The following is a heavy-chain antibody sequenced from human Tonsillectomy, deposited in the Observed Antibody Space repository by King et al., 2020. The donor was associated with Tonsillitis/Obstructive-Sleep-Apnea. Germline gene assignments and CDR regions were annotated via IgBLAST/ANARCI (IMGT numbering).Heavy chain of an antibody. V-gene: IGHV4-34*01. J-gene: IGHJ4*02. Sequence: VQLQQWGAGMLKPSETLSLTCGVYGASFSGYYWTWIRQTPGRGLEWIGEIDHSGSTNNNPSLKSRVTISVDTSKNQFSLKLNSVTAADTAVYYCARGLVEQGWSFDYWGQGTLVTVSS. CDR2: IDHSGST. CDR1: GASFSGYY. D-gene: IGHD6-19*01. CDR3: ARGLVEQGWSFDY.